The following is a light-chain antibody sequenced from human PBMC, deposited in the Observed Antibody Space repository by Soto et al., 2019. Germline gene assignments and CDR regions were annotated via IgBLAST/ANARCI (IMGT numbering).Light chain of an antibody. CDR2: AAS. CDR3: QQSYSIMYT. CDR1: QSISSY. V-gene: IGKV1-39*01. Sequence: DIQMTQSPSSLSASVGDRVTITCRASQSISSYLNWYQQKPGKAPKLQIYAASSLQSGVPSRFSGSGSGTDFTLTISSLQPEDFATYYCQQSYSIMYTFGQGTRLEIK. J-gene: IGKJ5*01.